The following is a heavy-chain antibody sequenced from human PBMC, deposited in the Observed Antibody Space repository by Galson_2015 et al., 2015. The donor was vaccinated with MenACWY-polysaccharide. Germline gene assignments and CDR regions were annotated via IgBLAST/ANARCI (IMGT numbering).Heavy chain of an antibody. CDR3: ARDPKQKATTAPTGRFDY. V-gene: IGHV7-4-1*02. CDR2: INTNTGNP. CDR1: GYTFTTYA. J-gene: IGHJ4*02. Sequence: SVKVSCKASGYTFTTYAINWLRQAPGQGLEWMGGINTNTGNPTYAQGFTGRFVFSLDASVSTAYLQISSLKAEDTAVYYCARDPKQKATTAPTGRFDYWGQGTPVTVSS. D-gene: IGHD1-26*01.